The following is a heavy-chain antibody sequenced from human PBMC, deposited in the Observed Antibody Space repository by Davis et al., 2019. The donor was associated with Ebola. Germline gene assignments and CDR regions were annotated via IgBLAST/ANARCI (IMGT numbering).Heavy chain of an antibody. CDR3: TTHYS. D-gene: IGHD4-11*01. Sequence: GESLKISCAASGFTFSSYSMNWVRQAPGKGLEWVSYISSSSSTIYYADSVKGRFTISRDNAKNSLYLQMNSLRDEDTAVYYCTTHYSWGQGTLVTVSS. CDR2: ISSSSSTI. J-gene: IGHJ4*02. V-gene: IGHV3-48*02. CDR1: GFTFSSYS.